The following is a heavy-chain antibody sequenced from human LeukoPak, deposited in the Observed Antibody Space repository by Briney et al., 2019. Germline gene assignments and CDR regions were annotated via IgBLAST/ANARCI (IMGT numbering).Heavy chain of an antibody. V-gene: IGHV3-23*01. CDR1: GFTFSTYA. Sequence: GGSLRLSCAASGFTFSTYAMNWVRQAPGKGLEWVSVISGGGRTTFYADSVKGRFTISRDNSKNTLYLQMNSLRAEDTAVYYCAKDGKFGGGSPGGFFDVWGQGTMVTVSS. CDR2: ISGGGRTT. D-gene: IGHD3-16*01. J-gene: IGHJ3*01. CDR3: AKDGKFGGGSPGGFFDV.